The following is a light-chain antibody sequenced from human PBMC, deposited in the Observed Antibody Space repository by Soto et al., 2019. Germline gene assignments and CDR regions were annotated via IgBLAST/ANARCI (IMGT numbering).Light chain of an antibody. CDR3: GTWDSSLSAGV. V-gene: IGLV1-51*01. CDR2: DNN. J-gene: IGLJ3*02. CDR1: SSNIGNNY. Sequence: QSVLTQPPSVSAAPGQKVTISCSGSSSNIGNNYVSWYQQLPGTAPKLLICDNNKRPSGIPDRFSGSKSGTSATLGITGLQTGDEADYYCGTWDSSLSAGVFGGGTKSPS.